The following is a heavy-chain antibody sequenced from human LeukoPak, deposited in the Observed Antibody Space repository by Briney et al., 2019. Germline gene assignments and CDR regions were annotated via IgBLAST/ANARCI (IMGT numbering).Heavy chain of an antibody. CDR3: ARFLGYCSSTSCHYYFDY. D-gene: IGHD2-2*03. CDR1: GYTFTSYY. Sequence: ASVKVSCKASGYTFTSYYMHWVRQAPGQGLEWMGIINPSGGSTSYAQKFQGRVTMTRDTSTSTVYMELSSLRSEDTAVYCCARFLGYCSSTSCHYYFDYWGQGTLVTVSS. V-gene: IGHV1-46*03. CDR2: INPSGGST. J-gene: IGHJ4*02.